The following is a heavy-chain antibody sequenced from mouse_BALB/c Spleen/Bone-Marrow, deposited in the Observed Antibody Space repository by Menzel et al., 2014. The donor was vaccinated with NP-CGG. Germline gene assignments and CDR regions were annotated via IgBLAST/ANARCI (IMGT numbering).Heavy chain of an antibody. J-gene: IGHJ3*01. CDR1: GYTFTSYT. Sequence: VQLQQSGAELARPGASVKMSCKASGYTFTSYTMHWVKQRPGQGLEWIGYINPSSGYTNYNQKFKDKATLTADKSSSTAYMQLSSLTSEDSAVYYCARESYGNWFAYWGQGTLVIVSA. D-gene: IGHD2-1*01. CDR2: INPSSGYT. CDR3: ARESYGNWFAY. V-gene: IGHV1-4*01.